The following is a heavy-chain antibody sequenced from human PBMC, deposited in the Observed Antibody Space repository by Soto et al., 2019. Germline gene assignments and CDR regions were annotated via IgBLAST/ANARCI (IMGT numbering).Heavy chain of an antibody. V-gene: IGHV1-46*01. CDR3: ARADYYDSSGFYYDY. J-gene: IGHJ4*02. CDR1: GYIFTNHY. Sequence: QVQLVQSGAEVTKPGASVKVSCKASGYIFTNHYIHWVRQAPGQGLEWMGIINPSGGSTNYLQKFQGRVTMTRDTSTSTVYMELSSLRSEDTAVYFCARADYYDSSGFYYDYWGQGTLVTVSS. D-gene: IGHD3-22*01. CDR2: INPSGGST.